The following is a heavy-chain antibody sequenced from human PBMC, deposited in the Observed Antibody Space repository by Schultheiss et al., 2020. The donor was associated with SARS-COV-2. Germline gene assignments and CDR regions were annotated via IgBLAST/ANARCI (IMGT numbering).Heavy chain of an antibody. CDR2: IIPIFGTA. J-gene: IGHJ4*02. CDR1: GGTFSSYA. D-gene: IGHD2-2*01. V-gene: IGHV1-69*05. CDR3: ARGFARYAVDY. Sequence: VKVSCKASGGTFSSYAIIWVRQAPGQGLEWMGGIIPIFGTANYAQKFQGRVTMTRDTSTSTVYMELSRLRSDDTAVYYCARGFARYAVDYWGQGTLVTVSS.